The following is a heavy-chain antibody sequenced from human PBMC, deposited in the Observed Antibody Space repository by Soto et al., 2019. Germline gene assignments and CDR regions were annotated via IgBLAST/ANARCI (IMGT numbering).Heavy chain of an antibody. CDR2: ISAYNGNT. Sequence: ASVKVSCKASGYTFTSYGISWVLQAPGQGLEWMGWISAYNGNTNYAQKLQGRVTMTTDTSTSTAYMELRSLRSDDTAVYYCASSPRDYDFWSGYYFLHWFDPWGQGTLVTVSS. CDR1: GYTFTSYG. V-gene: IGHV1-18*04. J-gene: IGHJ5*02. D-gene: IGHD3-3*01. CDR3: ASSPRDYDFWSGYYFLHWFDP.